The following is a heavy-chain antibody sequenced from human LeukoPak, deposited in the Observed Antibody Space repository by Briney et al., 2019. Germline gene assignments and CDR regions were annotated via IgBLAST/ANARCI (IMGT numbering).Heavy chain of an antibody. CDR3: AKDQYYDSSGYYWF. CDR2: ISGSGGST. CDR1: GFTFNSYA. J-gene: IGHJ4*02. Sequence: GRSLRLSCAASGFTFNSYAMHWVRQAPGKGLEWVSAISGSGGSTYYADSVKGRFTISRDNSKNTLYLQMNSLRAEDTAVYYCAKDQYYDSSGYYWFWGQGTLVTVSS. V-gene: IGHV3-23*01. D-gene: IGHD3-22*01.